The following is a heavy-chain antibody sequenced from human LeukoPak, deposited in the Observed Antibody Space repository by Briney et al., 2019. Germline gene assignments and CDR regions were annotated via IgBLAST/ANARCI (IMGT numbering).Heavy chain of an antibody. J-gene: IGHJ4*02. CDR1: GFTVSNNY. D-gene: IGHD2-15*01. V-gene: IGHV3-66*02. CDR2: IYSGGYT. Sequence: GGSLRLSCAASGFTVSNNYMSWVRQAPGKGLEWVSVIYSGGYTYYADSVKGRFTISRDNSKNTLYLQMNSLRAEDTAVYYCARGPFRSGGEEFDYWGQGTLVTVSS. CDR3: ARGPFRSGGEEFDY.